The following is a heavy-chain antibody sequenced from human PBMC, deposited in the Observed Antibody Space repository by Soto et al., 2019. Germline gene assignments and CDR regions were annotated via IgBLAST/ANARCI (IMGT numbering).Heavy chain of an antibody. D-gene: IGHD5-12*01. CDR3: ARVPGLYGYSGYEYYFDY. J-gene: IGHJ4*02. CDR2: IIPIFGTA. V-gene: IGHV1-69*13. CDR1: GGTFSSYA. Sequence: GASVKVSCKASGGTFSSYAISWVRQAPGQGLEWMGGIIPIFGTANYAQKFQGRVTITADESTSTAYMELSSLRSEDTAVYYCARVPGLYGYSGYEYYFDYWGQGTLVTVSS.